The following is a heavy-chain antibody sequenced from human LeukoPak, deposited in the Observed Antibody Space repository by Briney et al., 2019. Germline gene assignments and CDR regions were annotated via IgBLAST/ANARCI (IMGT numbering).Heavy chain of an antibody. CDR1: GGTFSSYA. Sequence: SVKVSCKASGGTFSSYAISWVRQAPGQGLEWMGGIIPIFGTANYAQKFQGRVTVTADESTSTAYMELSSLRSEDTAVYYCASSSAYCGGDCYRFDYWGQGTLVTVSS. CDR2: IIPIFGTA. D-gene: IGHD2-21*02. CDR3: ASSSAYCGGDCYRFDY. J-gene: IGHJ4*02. V-gene: IGHV1-69*13.